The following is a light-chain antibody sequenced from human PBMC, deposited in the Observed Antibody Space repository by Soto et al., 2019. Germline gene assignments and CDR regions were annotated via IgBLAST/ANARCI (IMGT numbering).Light chain of an antibody. CDR2: EAS. CDR3: QQHSDWVT. V-gene: IGKV3-11*01. Sequence: EIVLTQSPATLSLSPGERGTLSCRASQSVSTYLAWYQQKPGQAPRLLIYEASNRATGIPARFSGSGSGTEFTLTISYIEPEDFAFYYCQQHSDWVTFGGGTKVEI. CDR1: QSVSTY. J-gene: IGKJ4*01.